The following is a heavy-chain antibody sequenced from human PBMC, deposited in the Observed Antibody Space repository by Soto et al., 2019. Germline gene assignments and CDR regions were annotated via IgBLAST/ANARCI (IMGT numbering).Heavy chain of an antibody. J-gene: IGHJ4*02. CDR3: AKDFRGLRFLEWLPPPIDY. D-gene: IGHD3-3*01. Sequence: GGSLRLSCAASGFTFSSYAMSWVRQAPGKGLEWVSAISGSGGSTYYADSVKGRFTISRDNSKNTLYLQMNSLRAEDTAVYYCAKDFRGLRFLEWLPPPIDYWGQGTLVTVSS. CDR2: ISGSGGST. V-gene: IGHV3-23*01. CDR1: GFTFSSYA.